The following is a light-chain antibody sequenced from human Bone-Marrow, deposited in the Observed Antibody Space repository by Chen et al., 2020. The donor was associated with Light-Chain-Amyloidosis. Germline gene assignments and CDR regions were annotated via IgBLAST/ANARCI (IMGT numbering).Light chain of an antibody. V-gene: IGLV3-21*02. Sequence: SYVLTQPSSVSVAPGQTATIACGGNNIGSTSVHWYQQTPGQAPLLVVYDDSDRPAGVPDRFSGSKSGTSASLAISGLQSEDEATYFCAVWDDALTGWIFGGGTKLSVL. CDR3: AVWDDALTGWI. CDR2: DDS. CDR1: NIGSTS. J-gene: IGLJ3*02.